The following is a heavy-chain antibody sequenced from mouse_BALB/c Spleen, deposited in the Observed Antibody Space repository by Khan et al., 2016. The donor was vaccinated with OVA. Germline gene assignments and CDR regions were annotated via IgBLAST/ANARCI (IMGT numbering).Heavy chain of an antibody. CDR2: ISYSGST. CDR1: GYSITSAYG. D-gene: IGHD1-2*01. V-gene: IGHV3-2*02. CDR3: DRTARIKY. Sequence: VQLKESGPGLVKPSQSLSLTCTATGYSITSAYGWNWIRQFPGNKLEWMGYISYSGSTNYNPPLKSRISITRDTSKNQFFLQLNSVTTEDTATYYCDRTARIKYWGQGTTLTVSS. J-gene: IGHJ2*01.